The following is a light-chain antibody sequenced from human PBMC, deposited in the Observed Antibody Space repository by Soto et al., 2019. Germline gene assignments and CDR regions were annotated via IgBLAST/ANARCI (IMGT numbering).Light chain of an antibody. J-gene: IGKJ2*01. CDR1: QSVPSD. V-gene: IGKV3D-15*01. CDR2: GAS. CDR3: HHYSNWPPYT. Sequence: EIALTQSPGTLSLSPGERATLSCRASQSVPSDWLAWYRHKPGQAPRLLIYGASTRAAGIPVRFSGSGSATEFTLTISSLQSEDFGVYYCHHYSNWPPYTFGQGTKLEIK.